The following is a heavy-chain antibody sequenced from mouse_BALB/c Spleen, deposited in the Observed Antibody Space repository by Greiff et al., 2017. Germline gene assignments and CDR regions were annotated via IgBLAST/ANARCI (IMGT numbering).Heavy chain of an antibody. Sequence: VQLQESGPELVKPGASVKISCKASGYAFSSSWMNWVKQRPGQGLEWIGRIYPGDGDTNYNGKFKGKATLTADKSSSTAYMQLSSLTSVDSAVYFCARSARATAMDYWGQGTSVTVSS. D-gene: IGHD3-1*01. V-gene: IGHV1-82*01. J-gene: IGHJ4*01. CDR2: IYPGDGDT. CDR3: ARSARATAMDY. CDR1: GYAFSSSW.